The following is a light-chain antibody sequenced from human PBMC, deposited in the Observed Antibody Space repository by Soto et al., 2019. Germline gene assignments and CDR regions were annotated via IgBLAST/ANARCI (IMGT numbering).Light chain of an antibody. J-gene: IGKJ4*01. V-gene: IGKV4-1*01. CDR3: QQYYSTPLT. CDR1: QNVLYSSNNKNY. CDR2: WAS. Sequence: DIVMTQSPDSLAVSLGERATINCKSSQNVLYSSNNKNYLAWYQQKPGQPPKLLIYWASTRESGVPDRFSGSGSGTDFTLTISSLQAEDVAFYYCQQYYSTPLTFGGGTKVDIK.